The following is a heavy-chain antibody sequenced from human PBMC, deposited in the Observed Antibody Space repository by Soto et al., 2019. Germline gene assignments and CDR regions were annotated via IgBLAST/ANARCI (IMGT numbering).Heavy chain of an antibody. V-gene: IGHV4-31*03. CDR3: ARESDWPRGYFDS. CDR1: GGSISSGYYY. Sequence: QVQLQESGPGLVKPSQTLSLTCTVSGGSISSGYYYCTWIRQHPGKGLEWIGYISYSGNTYYNPSPKLRVTISVDTTNNQFSLKLSSVTAADTPVYYCARESDWPRGYFDSWGQGPLVTVSS. D-gene: IGHD2-21*01. J-gene: IGHJ4*02. CDR2: ISYSGNT.